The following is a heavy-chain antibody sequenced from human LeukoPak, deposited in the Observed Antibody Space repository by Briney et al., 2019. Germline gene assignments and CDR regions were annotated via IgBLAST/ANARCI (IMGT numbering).Heavy chain of an antibody. CDR1: GFTFSTYA. D-gene: IGHD6-19*01. V-gene: IGHV3-23*01. Sequence: GGSLRLSCAASGFTFSTYAITWVRQGPGKGLEWVSAIRPDGDRTYYANSVRGRFTISRDNSKDTVYLQIDGLRVEDTAVYYCAREQSGTRGWYTVDYWGQGTLVTVSS. J-gene: IGHJ4*02. CDR2: IRPDGDRT. CDR3: AREQSGTRGWYTVDY.